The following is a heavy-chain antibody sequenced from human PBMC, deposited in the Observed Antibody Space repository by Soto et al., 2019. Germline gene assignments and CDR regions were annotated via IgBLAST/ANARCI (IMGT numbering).Heavy chain of an antibody. CDR3: ARDLLGSQYYDSSGYSPGAFDI. CDR1: GYNFTGYY. V-gene: IGHV1-2*04. CDR2: INPNSGGT. Sequence: DSVKVSCKASGYNFTGYYMHWVRQAPGQGLEWMGWINPNSGGTNYAQKFQGWVTMTRDTSISTAYMELSRLRSDDTAVYYCARDLLGSQYYDSSGYSPGAFDIWGQGTMVTVSS. D-gene: IGHD3-22*01. J-gene: IGHJ3*02.